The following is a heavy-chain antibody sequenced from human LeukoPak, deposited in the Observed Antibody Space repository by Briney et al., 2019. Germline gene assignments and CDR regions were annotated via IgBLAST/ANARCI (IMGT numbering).Heavy chain of an antibody. CDR3: AASPDYYDSSAGQFDY. CDR1: GGSISSSSYY. Sequence: SETLSLTCTVSGGSISSSSYYWGWIRQPPGKGLEWIGSIYYSGSTYYNPSLKSRVTMSVDTSKNQFSLKLSSVTAADTAVYYCAASPDYYDSSAGQFDYWGQGTLVTVSS. D-gene: IGHD3-22*01. V-gene: IGHV4-39*01. J-gene: IGHJ4*02. CDR2: IYYSGST.